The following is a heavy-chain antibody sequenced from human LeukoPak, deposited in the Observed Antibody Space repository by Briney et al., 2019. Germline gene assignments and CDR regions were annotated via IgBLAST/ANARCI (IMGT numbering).Heavy chain of an antibody. CDR3: ARELYYYDSSGYPLNWFDP. Sequence: ASVKVSCKTSGYTFTGYYMHWVRQAPGQGLEWMGWINPNSGGTNYAQKFQGWVTMTRDTSISTAYMELSRLRSDDTAVYYCARELYYYDSSGYPLNWFDPRGQGTLVTVSS. V-gene: IGHV1-2*04. CDR2: INPNSGGT. CDR1: GYTFTGYY. D-gene: IGHD3-22*01. J-gene: IGHJ5*02.